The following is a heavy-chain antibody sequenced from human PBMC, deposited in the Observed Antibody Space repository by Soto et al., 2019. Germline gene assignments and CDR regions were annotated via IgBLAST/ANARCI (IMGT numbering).Heavy chain of an antibody. CDR2: IKQDGSEK. V-gene: IGHV3-7*01. D-gene: IGHD3-3*01. CDR1: GFTFSSYW. CDR3: AREHYDFWSGPFDY. J-gene: IGHJ4*02. Sequence: XGSLELSCAASGFTFSSYWMSGVRQAAGKGLEWVANIKQDGSEKYYVDSVKGRFTISRDNAKNSLYLQMNSLRAEDTAVYYCAREHYDFWSGPFDYWGQGTLVTVSS.